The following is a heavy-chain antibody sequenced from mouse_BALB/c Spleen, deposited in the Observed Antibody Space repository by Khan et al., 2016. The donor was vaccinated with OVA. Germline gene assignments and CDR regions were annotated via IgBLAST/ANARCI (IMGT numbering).Heavy chain of an antibody. J-gene: IGHJ3*01. CDR2: INPSNGYT. CDR1: GYTFTSYT. CDR3: VRDDAYQRNDDWFAY. V-gene: IGHV1-4*01. Sequence: VQLQESGAELARPGASVKMSCKASGYTFTSYTIHWIKLRPGQGLEWIGHINPSNGYTNYNQKFKDKAILTADKSSTTAYMELSSLTSDDSALYDYVRDDAYQRNDDWFAYWGQGTLVTVSA. D-gene: IGHD2-12*01.